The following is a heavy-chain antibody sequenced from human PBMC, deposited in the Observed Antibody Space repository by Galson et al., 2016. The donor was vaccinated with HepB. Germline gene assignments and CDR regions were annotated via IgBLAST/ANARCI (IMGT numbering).Heavy chain of an antibody. CDR3: ARASGDYDETESNYYYNMDV. J-gene: IGHJ6*02. Sequence: SVKVSCKASRGTFSSFFISWVRQAPGQGLEWMGGIIPMFGTSNYAQNFQDRVTITADESATTAYMELSSLRSEDTAIYYCARASGDYDETESNYYYNMDVWGQGTTVTVSS. D-gene: IGHD4-17*01. CDR1: RGTFSSFF. CDR2: IIPMFGTS. V-gene: IGHV1-69*13.